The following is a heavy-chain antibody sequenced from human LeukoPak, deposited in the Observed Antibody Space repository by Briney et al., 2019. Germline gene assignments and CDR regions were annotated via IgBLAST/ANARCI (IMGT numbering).Heavy chain of an antibody. CDR3: AKETVGMDCLGDY. CDR2: ISYDGSNK. J-gene: IGHJ4*02. Sequence: GGSLRLSCAASGFAFSSYGMHWVRQAPGKGLEWVAVISYDGSNKNYADSVKGRFTISRDNSKNTLYLQMNSLRDEDTAVYYCAKETVGMDCLGDYWGQGTLVTVSS. V-gene: IGHV3-30*18. D-gene: IGHD3/OR15-3a*01. CDR1: GFAFSSYG.